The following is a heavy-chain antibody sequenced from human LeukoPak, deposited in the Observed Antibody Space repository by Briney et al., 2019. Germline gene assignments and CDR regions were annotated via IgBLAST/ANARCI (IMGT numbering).Heavy chain of an antibody. D-gene: IGHD2-15*01. CDR3: ASGGGRYCSGGSCYSPYYYYYYMDV. Sequence: GGSLRLSCAASGFTVSSNYMSWVRQAPGKGLEWVSVIYSGGSTYYADSVKGRFTISRDNSKNTLYLQMNSLRAEDTAVYYCASGGGRYCSGGSCYSPYYYYYYMDVWGKGTTVTISS. J-gene: IGHJ6*03. CDR2: IYSGGST. CDR1: GFTVSSNY. V-gene: IGHV3-66*01.